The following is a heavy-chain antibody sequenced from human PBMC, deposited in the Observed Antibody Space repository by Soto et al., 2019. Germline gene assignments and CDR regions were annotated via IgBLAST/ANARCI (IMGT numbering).Heavy chain of an antibody. Sequence: GGSLRLSCAASGFTFSSYSMNWVRQAPGKGLEWVSYISSSSSTIYYADSVKGRFTISRDNAKNSLYLQMNSLRAEDTAVYYCARDRRVGIRAFDYWGQGTLVTVSS. CDR2: ISSSSSTI. CDR3: ARDRRVGIRAFDY. CDR1: GFTFSSYS. V-gene: IGHV3-48*04. D-gene: IGHD7-27*01. J-gene: IGHJ4*02.